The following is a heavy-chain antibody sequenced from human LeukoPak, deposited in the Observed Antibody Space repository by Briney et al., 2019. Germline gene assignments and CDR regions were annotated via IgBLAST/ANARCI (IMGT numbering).Heavy chain of an antibody. Sequence: SETLSLTCAVSGGSISSGGYSWSWIRQPPGKGLEWIGYIYHSGSTYYNPSLKSRVTISVDRSKNQFSLKPSSVTAADTAVYYCARVSGAVWFDPWGQGTLVTVSS. V-gene: IGHV4-30-2*01. J-gene: IGHJ5*02. CDR3: ARVSGAVWFDP. CDR1: GGSISSGGYS. CDR2: IYHSGST.